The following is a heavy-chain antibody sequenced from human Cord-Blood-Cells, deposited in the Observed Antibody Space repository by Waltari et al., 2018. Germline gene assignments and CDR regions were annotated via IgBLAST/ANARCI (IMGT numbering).Heavy chain of an antibody. CDR1: GGSIHSSSYY. J-gene: IGHJ4*02. Sequence: QLQLPESGPGLVKASETLSLTCTVSGGSIHSSSYYRGWIRQPPGKGLEWMGSIYYSGSSYYNPSLKSRVTISVDTSKNQFSLKLSSVTAADTAVYYCARRDIVVVVAAFDYWGQGTLVTVSS. D-gene: IGHD2-15*01. V-gene: IGHV4-39*01. CDR3: ARRDIVVVVAAFDY. CDR2: IYYSGSS.